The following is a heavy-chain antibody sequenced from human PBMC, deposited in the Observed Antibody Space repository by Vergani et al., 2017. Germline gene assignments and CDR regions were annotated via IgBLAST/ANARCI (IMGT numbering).Heavy chain of an antibody. V-gene: IGHV3-23*04. J-gene: IGHJ1*01. Sequence: EVQVVETGGGLVQPGGSLRLSFAASVFTFSSYAMSWVRQAPGKGLEWVSAISGSGVSTYYADTVKGRFTISREHSKNTLYLQRNSLRAEDTAVYYCAKEPLEGQLTGGFQHWGQGTLVTVSS. CDR2: ISGSGVST. CDR3: AKEPLEGQLTGGFQH. D-gene: IGHD6-13*01. CDR1: VFTFSSYA.